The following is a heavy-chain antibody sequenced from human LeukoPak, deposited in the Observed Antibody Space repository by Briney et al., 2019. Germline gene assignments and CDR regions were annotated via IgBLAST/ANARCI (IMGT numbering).Heavy chain of an antibody. V-gene: IGHV4-59*01. J-gene: IGHJ4*02. CDR1: GGSISSYY. CDR3: ARVRPVAGTDY. CDR2: IYYSGST. Sequence: SETLSLTCTVSGGSISSYYWSWIRQPPGKGLEWNGYIYYSGSTNYNPSLKSRVTISVDTSKNQFSLKLSSVTAADTAVYYCARVRPVAGTDYWGQGTLVTVSS. D-gene: IGHD6-19*01.